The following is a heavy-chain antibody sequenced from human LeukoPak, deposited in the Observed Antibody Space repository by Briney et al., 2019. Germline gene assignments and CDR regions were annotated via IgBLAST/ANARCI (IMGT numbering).Heavy chain of an antibody. CDR1: GVSFSSYG. CDR2: ISYDGNTI. V-gene: IGHV3-30*18. J-gene: IGHJ3*01. CDR3: AKDLSVVGAHDSFDV. Sequence: GGSLRLSCAASGVSFSSYGMHWVRQAPGKGLEWLTVISYDGNTIYYADSVKGRFTISRDNSKNTLYLQMNSLRIEDTAVYYCAKDLSVVGAHDSFDVWGQGTMVTVSS. D-gene: IGHD1-26*01.